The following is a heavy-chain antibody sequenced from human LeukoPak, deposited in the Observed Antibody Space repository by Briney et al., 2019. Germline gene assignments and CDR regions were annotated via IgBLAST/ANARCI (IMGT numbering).Heavy chain of an antibody. CDR3: ARHVVAVGTNGRFDP. CDR2: IFPGDSDT. J-gene: IGHJ5*02. D-gene: IGHD1-26*01. Sequence: GESLKISCKTSGYIFGNFWIAWVRQMPGKGLEWMGMIFPGDSDTTYSPSFEGHVTMSSDADTAYLEWSNLKASDTGIYYCARHVVAVGTNGRFDPWGQGTLVTVSS. CDR1: GYIFGNFW. V-gene: IGHV5-51*01.